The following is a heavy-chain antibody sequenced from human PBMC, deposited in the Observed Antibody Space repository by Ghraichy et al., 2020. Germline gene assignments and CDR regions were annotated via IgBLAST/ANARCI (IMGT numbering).Heavy chain of an antibody. D-gene: IGHD2/OR15-2a*01. V-gene: IGHV4-39*01. J-gene: IGHJ6*03. Sequence: SETLSLTCTVSGGSISSSSYYWGWIRQPPGKGLEWIGSIYYSGSTYYNPSLKSRVTISVDTSKNQFSLKLSSVTAADTAVYYCASRPVLLTGKTSIYYMDVWGKGTTVTVSS. CDR3: ASRPVLLTGKTSIYYMDV. CDR1: GGSISSSSYY. CDR2: IYYSGST.